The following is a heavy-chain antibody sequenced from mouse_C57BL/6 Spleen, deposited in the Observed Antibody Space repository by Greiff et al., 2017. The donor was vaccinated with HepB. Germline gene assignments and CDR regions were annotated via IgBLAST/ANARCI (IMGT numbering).Heavy chain of an antibody. D-gene: IGHD1-1*01. CDR3: AGLLLRFDY. CDR1: GYTFTSYT. J-gene: IGHJ2*01. V-gene: IGHV1-4*01. Sequence: QVQLQQSGAELARPGASVKMSCKASGYTFTSYTMHWVNQRPGQGLEWIGYINPSSGYTKYNQKFKDKATLTADKSSSTAYMQLSSLTSEDSAVYYCAGLLLRFDYWGQGTTLTVSS. CDR2: INPSSGYT.